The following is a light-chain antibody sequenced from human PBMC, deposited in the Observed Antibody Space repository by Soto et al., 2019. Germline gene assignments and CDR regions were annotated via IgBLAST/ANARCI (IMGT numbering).Light chain of an antibody. Sequence: QSVLTQPASVSGSPGQSITISCTGTSSDVGGYNYVSWYQQHPGKAPKLMIYEVSNRPSGVSNRFSGSKSGNTASLTISGLQAEDDADYYFSSYTSSSTYVLGTRTKFTVL. J-gene: IGLJ1*01. CDR1: SSDVGGYNY. CDR2: EVS. V-gene: IGLV2-14*01. CDR3: SSYTSSSTYV.